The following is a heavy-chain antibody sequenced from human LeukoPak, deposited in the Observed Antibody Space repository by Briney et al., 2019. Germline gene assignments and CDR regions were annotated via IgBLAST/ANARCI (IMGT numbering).Heavy chain of an antibody. CDR2: INHSGST. CDR1: GGSFSGYY. V-gene: IGHV4-34*01. J-gene: IGHJ5*02. D-gene: IGHD2-8*01. Sequence: SETLSLTCAVYGGSFSGYYWSWIRQPPGKGLEWIGEINHSGSTHYSPSLKSRLSISVDPSKNQFSLKLSSVTAADTAVYYCARGGGYCTNNVCPPWFDPWGQGALVTVSS. CDR3: ARGGGYCTNNVCPPWFDP.